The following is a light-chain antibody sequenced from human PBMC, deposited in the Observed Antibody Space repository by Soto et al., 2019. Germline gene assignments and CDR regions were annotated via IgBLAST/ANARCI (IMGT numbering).Light chain of an antibody. J-gene: IGLJ2*01. CDR2: LNSDGSH. Sequence: QPVLTQSPSASASLGASVKLTCTLSSGHSSYAIAWHQQQPEKGPRYLMKLNSDGSHSKGDGIPDRFSGSTSGAERYLTISSLQSEDEADYYCQTWCTGNVVLGGGTKLTVL. CDR1: SGHSSYA. V-gene: IGLV4-69*01. CDR3: QTWCTGNVV.